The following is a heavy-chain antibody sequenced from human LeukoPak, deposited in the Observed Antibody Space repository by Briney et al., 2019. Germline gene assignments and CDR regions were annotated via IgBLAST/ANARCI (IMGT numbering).Heavy chain of an antibody. D-gene: IGHD5-18*01. Sequence: GGSLRLSCGASGFTFSNYDMHWVRQPTGKGLEWVSAIGTAGDTYYPGSVKGRFTLSRENAKNSLYLQMNSLRAGDTAVYYCARGRDTAIDYWGQGTLVTVSS. V-gene: IGHV3-13*01. CDR2: IGTAGDT. J-gene: IGHJ4*02. CDR3: ARGRDTAIDY. CDR1: GFTFSNYD.